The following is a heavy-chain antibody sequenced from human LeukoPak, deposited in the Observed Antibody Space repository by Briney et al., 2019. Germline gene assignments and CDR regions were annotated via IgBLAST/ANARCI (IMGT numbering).Heavy chain of an antibody. Sequence: ASVKVSCKASGYTFTSYGISWVRQAPGQGLEWMGWISAYNGNTNYVQKLQGRVTMTTDTSTSTAYMELRSLRSDDTAVYYCARVALPFNYSYYGMDVWGQGTTVTVSS. CDR2: ISAYNGNT. D-gene: IGHD2/OR15-2a*01. CDR1: GYTFTSYG. J-gene: IGHJ6*02. V-gene: IGHV1-18*01. CDR3: ARVALPFNYSYYGMDV.